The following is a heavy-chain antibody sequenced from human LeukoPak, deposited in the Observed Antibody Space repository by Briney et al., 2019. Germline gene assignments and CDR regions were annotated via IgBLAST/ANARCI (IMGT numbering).Heavy chain of an antibody. Sequence: GGSLRLSCAASGFTFSSYSMNWVRQAPGKGLEWVSSISSSSSYIYYADSVKGRFTISRDNAKNSLYLQMNSLRAEDTAVYYCVRLGCSNLDPPHLWGRGTLVTVSS. CDR2: ISSSSSYI. CDR3: VRLGCSNLDPPHL. J-gene: IGHJ5*02. CDR1: GFTFSSYS. V-gene: IGHV3-21*01. D-gene: IGHD2-2*01.